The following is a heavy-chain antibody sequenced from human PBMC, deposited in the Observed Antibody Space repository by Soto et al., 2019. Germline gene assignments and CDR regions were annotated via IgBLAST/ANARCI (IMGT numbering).Heavy chain of an antibody. CDR1: GYTLTELS. J-gene: IGHJ4*02. V-gene: IGHV1-24*01. Sequence: ASVKVSCKVSGYTLTELSMHWVRQAPGKGLEWMGGFDPEDGETIYAQKFQGRVTMTEDTSTDTAYMELSSLRSEDTAVYYCATEMRNYYDSSGYPHPFDYWGQGTLVTVSS. CDR3: ATEMRNYYDSSGYPHPFDY. D-gene: IGHD3-22*01. CDR2: FDPEDGET.